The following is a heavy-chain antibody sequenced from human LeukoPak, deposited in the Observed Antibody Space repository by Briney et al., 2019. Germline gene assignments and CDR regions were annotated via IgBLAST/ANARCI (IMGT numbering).Heavy chain of an antibody. CDR3: AVQITMIVVVPYFDY. CDR2: ISGTGTTI. V-gene: IGHV3-11*04. Sequence: GGSLRLSCAASGLTFSDYYMTWIRQAPGKGLEWVSSISGTGTTIYSADSVRGRFTASRDNARNSLFLHMNSLRAEDTAVYYCAVQITMIVVVPYFDYWGQGTLVTVSS. D-gene: IGHD3-22*01. CDR1: GLTFSDYY. J-gene: IGHJ4*02.